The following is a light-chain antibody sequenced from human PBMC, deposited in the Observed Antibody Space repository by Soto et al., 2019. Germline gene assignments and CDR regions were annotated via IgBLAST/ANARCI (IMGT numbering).Light chain of an antibody. J-gene: IGLJ3*02. CDR1: SSNIGAGYD. CDR3: QSYDRSLRGSGG. CDR2: ANN. V-gene: IGLV1-40*01. Sequence: QSVLTQPPSVSGAPGQRVTISCSGSSSNIGAGYDVHWYQQLPGTAPKLLISANNIRPSGVPDRFSGSKSGTSASLAITGLQGEDEGDYYCQSYDRSLRGSGGFGGGTKLTVL.